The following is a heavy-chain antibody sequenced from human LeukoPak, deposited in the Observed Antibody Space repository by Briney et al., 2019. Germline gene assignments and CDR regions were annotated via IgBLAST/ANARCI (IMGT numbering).Heavy chain of an antibody. CDR2: INPSGGST. V-gene: IGHV1-46*01. CDR1: GYTFTSYY. J-gene: IGHJ4*02. Sequence: GASVKVSCKASGYTFTSYYMHWVRQAPGQGLEWMGIINPSGGSTSYAQKLQGRVTMTRDTSTSTVYMELSSLRSEDTAVYYCASWAVAGPFDYWGQGTLVTVSS. D-gene: IGHD6-19*01. CDR3: ASWAVAGPFDY.